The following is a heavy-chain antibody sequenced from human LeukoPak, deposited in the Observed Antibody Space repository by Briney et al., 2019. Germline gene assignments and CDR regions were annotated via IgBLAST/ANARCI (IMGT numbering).Heavy chain of an antibody. Sequence: EASVKVSCKASGYTSTSYGISWVRQAPGQGLEWMGWISAYNGNTNYAQKLQGRVTMTTDTSTSTAYMELRSLRSDDTAVYYCARDRGSYCGGDCHFDYWGQGTLVTVSS. CDR3: ARDRGSYCGGDCHFDY. CDR1: GYTSTSYG. V-gene: IGHV1-18*01. D-gene: IGHD2-21*02. J-gene: IGHJ4*02. CDR2: ISAYNGNT.